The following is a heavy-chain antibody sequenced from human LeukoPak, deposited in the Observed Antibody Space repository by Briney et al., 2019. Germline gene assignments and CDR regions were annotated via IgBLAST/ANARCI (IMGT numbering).Heavy chain of an antibody. CDR3: ARVGMDEQLVPEYYFDY. CDR2: ISGSGGST. Sequence: TGGSLRLSCAASGFTFSNAWMSWVRQAPGRGLEWVSAISGSGGSTYYADSVKGRFTISRDNSKNTLYLQMNSLRAEDTAVYYCARVGMDEQLVPEYYFDYWGQGTLVTVSS. CDR1: GFTFSNAW. D-gene: IGHD6-6*01. J-gene: IGHJ4*02. V-gene: IGHV3-23*01.